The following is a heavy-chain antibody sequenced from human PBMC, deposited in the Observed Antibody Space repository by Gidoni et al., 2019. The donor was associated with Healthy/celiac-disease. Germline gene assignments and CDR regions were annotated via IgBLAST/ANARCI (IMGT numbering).Heavy chain of an antibody. CDR3: ARKDDYYYYGMDV. CDR2: IYYSGST. Sequence: QVQLQESGPGLVKPSQTLSLTCAVSGGSISSGGYSWSWIRQPPGKGLEWIGYIYYSGSTYYNPSLKSRVTISVDTSKNQFSLKLSSVTAADTAVYYCARKDDYYYYGMDVWGQGTTVTVSS. V-gene: IGHV4-30-4*07. J-gene: IGHJ6*02. CDR1: GGSISSGGYS.